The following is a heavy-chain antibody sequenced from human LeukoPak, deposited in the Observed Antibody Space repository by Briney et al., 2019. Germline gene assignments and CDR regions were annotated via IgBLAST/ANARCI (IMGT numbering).Heavy chain of an antibody. V-gene: IGHV3-30-3*01. CDR3: ARESSSTSSLGYDSSGYDY. Sequence: GGSLRLSCAASGFTFSSYAMHWVRQAPGKGLEWVAVISYDGSNKYYADSVKGRFTISRDNSKNTLYLQMNSLRAEDTAVYYCARESSSTSSLGYDSSGYDYWGQGTLVTVSS. D-gene: IGHD3-22*01. CDR2: ISYDGSNK. J-gene: IGHJ4*02. CDR1: GFTFSSYA.